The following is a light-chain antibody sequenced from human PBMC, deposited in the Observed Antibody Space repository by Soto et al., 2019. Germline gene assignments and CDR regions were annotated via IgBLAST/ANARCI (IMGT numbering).Light chain of an antibody. CDR1: QGINNW. CDR2: TTS. J-gene: IGKJ4*01. CDR3: QQANSFPLT. V-gene: IGKV1D-12*01. Sequence: DIQMTQSPSSVSASVGDRVTITCRASQGINNWLAWYQQKPGQAPKLLIYTTSSLQSGVPSRFSGSGSGTVFTLTISSLQPEDFATYYCQQANSFPLTFGGGTKVEIK.